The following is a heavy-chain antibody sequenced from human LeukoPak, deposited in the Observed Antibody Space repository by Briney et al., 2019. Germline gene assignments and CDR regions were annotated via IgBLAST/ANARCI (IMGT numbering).Heavy chain of an antibody. D-gene: IGHD3-22*01. CDR1: GFTFSSYG. Sequence: GGSLRLSCAASGFTFSSYGMHWVRQAPGKGLEWVAVISYDGSNKYYADSVKGRFTISRDNSKNTLYLQMNSLRAEDTAVYYCAKDPVPTYYYDSSGSYFDYWGQGTLVTVSS. V-gene: IGHV3-30*18. J-gene: IGHJ4*02. CDR2: ISYDGSNK. CDR3: AKDPVPTYYYDSSGSYFDY.